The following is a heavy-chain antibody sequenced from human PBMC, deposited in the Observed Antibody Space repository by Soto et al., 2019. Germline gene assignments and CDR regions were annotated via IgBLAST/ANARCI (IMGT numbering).Heavy chain of an antibody. D-gene: IGHD1-1*01. CDR1: GYTFTTYG. CDR2: ISPYNGTT. CDR3: ARDGERDTGLNFYYYLHGMDA. Sequence: GASVKVSCKASGYTFTTYGISWLRQAPGQGLEWMGWISPYNGTTKYAEKFQGEMTMTTDTATSTAYMDLRSLRSDDTAVYHCARDGERDTGLNFYYYLHGMDAWGQGTRVTVSS. J-gene: IGHJ6*02. V-gene: IGHV1-18*04.